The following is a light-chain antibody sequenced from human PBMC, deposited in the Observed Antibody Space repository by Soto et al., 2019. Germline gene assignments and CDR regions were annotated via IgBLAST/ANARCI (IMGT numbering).Light chain of an antibody. V-gene: IGKV1-39*01. CDR3: QQTYRTPIS. CDR2: AAS. Sequence: DRQMPTSTSTLSASVEARVTIPCRASQGISNYLAWYQQKPGKAPKVLIYAASNLQSGVPPRFSGSGSGTDFTLTISSLQPEDVATYFCQQTYRTPISFGHGTLLEIK. J-gene: IGKJ5*01. CDR1: QGISNY.